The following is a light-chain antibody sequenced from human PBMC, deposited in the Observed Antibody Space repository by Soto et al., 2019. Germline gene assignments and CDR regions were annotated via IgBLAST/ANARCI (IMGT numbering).Light chain of an antibody. CDR3: QQYNSYSPT. CDR2: DAS. Sequence: DIQMTQSPSTLSASVGDRVTITCRASQSIATYLTWYQQKPGKAPKLLIYDASSLKSGVPSRFSGSGSGTEFTLTISSLQPDDSATYYCQQYNSYSPTFGQGTKVDI. V-gene: IGKV1-5*01. CDR1: QSIATY. J-gene: IGKJ1*01.